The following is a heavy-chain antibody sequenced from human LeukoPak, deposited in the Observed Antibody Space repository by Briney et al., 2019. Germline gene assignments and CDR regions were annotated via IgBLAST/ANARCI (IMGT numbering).Heavy chain of an antibody. J-gene: IGHJ6*03. CDR1: GFTFTDYS. CDR3: ARDGSGFYYYYYMDV. V-gene: IGHV3-21*01. Sequence: GGSLRLSCAASGFTFTDYSMTWVRQAPGKGLGWVSSISTVSTYTFYSDSVKGRFTISRDNRKNTLYLQMSGLSAEDTAVYYCARDGSGFYYYYYMDVWGRGTAVTVSS. CDR2: ISTVSTYT. D-gene: IGHD6-25*01.